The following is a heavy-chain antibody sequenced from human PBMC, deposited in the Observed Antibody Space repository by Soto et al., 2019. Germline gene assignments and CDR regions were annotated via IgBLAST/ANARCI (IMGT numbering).Heavy chain of an antibody. D-gene: IGHD2-2*01. CDR1: GFTFSSSA. J-gene: IGHJ4*02. CDR3: VLCTSTSCYGKFDY. CDR2: IVAGSGST. V-gene: IGHV1-58*02. Sequence: ASVKVSCKASGFTFSSSAIQWVRQARGQRLEWIGWIVAGSGSTNYAQDIRGRVTISRDMSASTSYMELSSLRSEDTAIYYCVLCTSTSCYGKFDYWGQGTLVTVSS.